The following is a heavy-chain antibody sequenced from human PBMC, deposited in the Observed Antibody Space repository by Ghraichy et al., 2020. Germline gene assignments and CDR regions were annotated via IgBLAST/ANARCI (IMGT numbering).Heavy chain of an antibody. Sequence: GSPRLSCTVSGGSVSSGSHHWSWIRQPPGKGLEWIGSIYHTGSTNYNPSLKSRVTISVDTSKNQFSLKLRTVTAADTAVYYCARVMTSYCGGDCYSHYFDFWGQGTLVTASS. D-gene: IGHD2-21*02. V-gene: IGHV4-61*01. J-gene: IGHJ4*02. CDR2: IYHTGST. CDR1: GGSVSSGSHH. CDR3: ARVMTSYCGGDCYSHYFDF.